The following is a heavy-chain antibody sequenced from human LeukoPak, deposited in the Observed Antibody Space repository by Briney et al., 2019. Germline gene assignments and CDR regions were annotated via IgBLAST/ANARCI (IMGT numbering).Heavy chain of an antibody. CDR3: ARDPGSSGYSPQYYFDY. D-gene: IGHD3-22*01. J-gene: IGHJ4*02. CDR1: GYTFTSYY. V-gene: IGHV1-46*01. Sequence: EASGKVSCNASGYTFTSYYMHWVRQAPGQGLEWMGIINPSGGSTSYAQKFQGRVTMTRDTSTSTVYMELSSLRSENTAVYYCARDPGSSGYSPQYYFDYWGQGTLVTVSS. CDR2: INPSGGST.